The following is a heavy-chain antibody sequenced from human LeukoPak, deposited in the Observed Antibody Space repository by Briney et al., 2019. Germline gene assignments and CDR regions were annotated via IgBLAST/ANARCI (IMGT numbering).Heavy chain of an antibody. V-gene: IGHV1-8*01. CDR3: ARGPPNWGYDY. CDR2: MSPNSGNT. CDR1: GYTFTSYD. Sequence: ASVKVSCKASGYTFTSYDINWVRQATGQGPEWMGWMSPNSGNTGYAKKFQGRVTMTRSTSMSTAYMELSSLRSEDTAGYYCARGPPNWGYDYWGQGTLVTVSS. J-gene: IGHJ4*02. D-gene: IGHD7-27*01.